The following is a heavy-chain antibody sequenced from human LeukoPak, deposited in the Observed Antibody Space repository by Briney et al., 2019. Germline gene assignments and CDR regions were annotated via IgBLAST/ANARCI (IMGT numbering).Heavy chain of an antibody. CDR1: GYTFTKYF. CDR2: INPSGGSP. D-gene: IGHD2-8*01. V-gene: IGHV1-46*01. CDR3: ARESLSAFDI. Sequence: ASVKVSCKASGYTFTKYFMHWVRQAPGQGLEWMGIINPSGGSPTYAQKFQGRVTMNTDTSTSTVYMELSSLRSEDTAVYYGARESLSAFDIWGQGTMVTVSS. J-gene: IGHJ3*02.